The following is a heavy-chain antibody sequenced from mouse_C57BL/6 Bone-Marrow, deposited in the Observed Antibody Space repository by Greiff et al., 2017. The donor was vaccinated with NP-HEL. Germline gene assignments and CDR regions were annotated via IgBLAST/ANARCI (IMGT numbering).Heavy chain of an antibody. J-gene: IGHJ1*03. CDR3: ARPSVGGLVSDFDV. CDR1: GFTFSSYT. V-gene: IGHV5-9*01. Sequence: EVKLMESGGGLVKPGGSLKLSCAASGFTFSSYTMSWVRQTPEKRLEWVATISGGGGNTYYPDSVKGRFTISRDNAKNTLYLQMSSLRSEDTALYYCARPSVGGLVSDFDVWGTGTTVTVSS. D-gene: IGHD3-2*02. CDR2: ISGGGGNT.